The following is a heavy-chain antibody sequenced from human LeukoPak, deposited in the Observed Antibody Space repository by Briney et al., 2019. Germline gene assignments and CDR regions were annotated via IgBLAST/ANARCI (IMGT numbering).Heavy chain of an antibody. D-gene: IGHD6-19*01. Sequence: GGSLRLSCAASGFTVSSNYMSWVRQAPGKGLEWVSVIYSGGSTYYADSVKGRFTISRDNSKNTLYLQMNSLRAEDTAVYYCAKGEEWLVFPTYYIDYWGQGTLVTVSS. CDR3: AKGEEWLVFPTYYIDY. V-gene: IGHV3-53*05. J-gene: IGHJ4*02. CDR2: IYSGGST. CDR1: GFTVSSNY.